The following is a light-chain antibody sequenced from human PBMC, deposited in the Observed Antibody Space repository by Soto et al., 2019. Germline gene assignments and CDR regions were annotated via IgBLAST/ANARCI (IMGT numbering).Light chain of an antibody. Sequence: DIVLTQSPGTLSLSPGERASLSCRASQSVSSGHLAWYQQKPGQAPRLLIYGASSRATGIPDRFSGSGSGTDFTLTISRLEPEDYAVYCCQQYGHSLWTFGQGTKVEIK. V-gene: IGKV3-20*01. CDR3: QQYGHSLWT. CDR2: GAS. CDR1: QSVSSGH. J-gene: IGKJ1*01.